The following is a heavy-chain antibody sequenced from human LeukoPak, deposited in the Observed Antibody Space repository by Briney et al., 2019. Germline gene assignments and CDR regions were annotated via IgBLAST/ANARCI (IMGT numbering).Heavy chain of an antibody. J-gene: IGHJ5*02. V-gene: IGHV4-59*08. Sequence: SETLSLTCTVSGGSISSYYWSWIRQPPGKGLEWIGYIYYSGSTNYNPSLKSRVTISVDTSKNQFSLKLSSVTAADTAVYYCARLPHSFHGSSCHGRFDPWGQGTLVTVSS. D-gene: IGHD6-13*01. CDR2: IYYSGST. CDR1: GGSISSYY. CDR3: ARLPHSFHGSSCHGRFDP.